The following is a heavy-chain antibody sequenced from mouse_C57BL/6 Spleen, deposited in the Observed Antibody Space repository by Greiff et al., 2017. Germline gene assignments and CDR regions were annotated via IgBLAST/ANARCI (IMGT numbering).Heavy chain of an antibody. Sequence: VQLQQSGAELVRPGASVTLSCKASGYTFTDYEMHWVKQTPVHGLEWIGAIDPETGGTAYNQKFKGKAILTADKSSSTAYMELRSLTAEDSAVYYCTRWIRRGSFDVWGTGTTVTVSS. CDR1: GYTFTDYE. CDR2: IDPETGGT. J-gene: IGHJ1*03. V-gene: IGHV1-15*01. CDR3: TRWIRRGSFDV. D-gene: IGHD2-2*01.